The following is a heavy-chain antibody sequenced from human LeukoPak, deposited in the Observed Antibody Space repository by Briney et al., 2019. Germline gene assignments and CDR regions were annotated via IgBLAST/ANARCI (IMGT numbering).Heavy chain of an antibody. Sequence: ASVKVSCKASGYTFTGYYMHWVRQAPGQGLEWMGWINPNSGGTNYAQKFQGRVTMTRDTSISTAYMELSRLRSDGTAVYYCARDYYGSGSYYRPINADAFDIWGQGTMVTVSS. CDR2: INPNSGGT. CDR1: GYTFTGYY. V-gene: IGHV1-2*02. CDR3: ARDYYGSGSYYRPINADAFDI. D-gene: IGHD3-10*01. J-gene: IGHJ3*02.